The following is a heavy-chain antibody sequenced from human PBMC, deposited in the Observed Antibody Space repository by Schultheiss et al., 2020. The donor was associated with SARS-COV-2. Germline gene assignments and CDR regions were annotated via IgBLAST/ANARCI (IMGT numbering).Heavy chain of an antibody. D-gene: IGHD3-10*01. V-gene: IGHV1-69*05. CDR2: IIPIFGTA. CDR3: ARDLGSMVRGNDAFDI. J-gene: IGHJ3*02. CDR1: GYTFTSYG. Sequence: SVKVSCKASGYTFTSYGISWVRQAPGQGLEWMGGIIPIFGTANYAQKFQGRVTMTRDTSTSTVYMELSSLRSEDTAVYYCARDLGSMVRGNDAFDIWGQGTMVTVSS.